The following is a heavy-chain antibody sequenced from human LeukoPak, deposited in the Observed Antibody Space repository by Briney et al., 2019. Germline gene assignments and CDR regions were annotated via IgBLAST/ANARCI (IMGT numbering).Heavy chain of an antibody. D-gene: IGHD6-13*01. CDR2: ISSSSSYI. J-gene: IGHJ5*02. CDR1: GFTFSSYS. Sequence: GGSLRLSCAASGFTFSSYSMNWVRQAPGKGLEWVSSISSSSSYIYYADSVKGRFTISRDNAKNSLYLQMNSLRAEDTAVYYCARDHLAAAGPNWFDPWGQGTLVTVSS. V-gene: IGHV3-21*01. CDR3: ARDHLAAAGPNWFDP.